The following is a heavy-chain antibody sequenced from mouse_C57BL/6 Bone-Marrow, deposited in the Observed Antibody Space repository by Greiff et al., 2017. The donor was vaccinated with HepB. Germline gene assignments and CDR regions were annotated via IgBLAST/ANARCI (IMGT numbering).Heavy chain of an antibody. D-gene: IGHD1-1*01. CDR3: ARDYYYGSTYYYAMDY. J-gene: IGHJ4*01. V-gene: IGHV5-4*01. CDR2: ISDGGSYT. Sequence: DVQLVESGGGLVKPGGSLNLSCAASGFTFSSYAMSWVRQTPEKRLEWVATISDGGSYTYYPDNVKGRFTISRDNAKNNRYLQMSHLKSEDTAMYYCARDYYYGSTYYYAMDYWGQGTSVTVSS. CDR1: GFTFSSYA.